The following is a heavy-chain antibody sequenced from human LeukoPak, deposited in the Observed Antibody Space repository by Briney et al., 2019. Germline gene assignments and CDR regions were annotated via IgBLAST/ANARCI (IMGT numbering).Heavy chain of an antibody. CDR2: INHSGST. D-gene: IGHD6-19*01. CDR1: GGSISSYY. J-gene: IGHJ5*02. V-gene: IGHV4-34*01. CDR3: ARQGAFRYSSGWPPYLNWFDP. Sequence: TSSETLSLTCTVSGGSISSYYWSWIRQPPGKGLEWIGEINHSGSTNYNPSLKSRVTISVDTSKNQFSLKLSSVTAADTAVYYCARQGAFRYSSGWPPYLNWFDPWGQGTLVTVSS.